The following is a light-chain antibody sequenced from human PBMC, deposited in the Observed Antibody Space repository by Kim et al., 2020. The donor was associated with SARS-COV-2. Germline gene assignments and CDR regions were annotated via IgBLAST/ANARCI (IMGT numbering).Light chain of an antibody. Sequence: QSALTQPRSVSGSPGQSVTISCTGTSSDVGGYDYVSWYQQHPGKAPKLMIYNVSKRPSVVPDRFSGSKSGNTASLTISGLQAEDEADYYCCSYVGIFSEVFGGGTQLTVL. V-gene: IGLV2-11*01. J-gene: IGLJ2*01. CDR2: NVS. CDR1: SSDVGGYDY. CDR3: CSYVGIFSEV.